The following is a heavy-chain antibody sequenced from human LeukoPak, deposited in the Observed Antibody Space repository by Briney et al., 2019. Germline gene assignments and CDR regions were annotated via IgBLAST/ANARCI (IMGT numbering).Heavy chain of an antibody. J-gene: IGHJ4*02. V-gene: IGHV3-30*02. Sequence: GGSLRLSCAASGFTLSTYGMHWVRQAPGKGLEWVAFIRFDGSKKEYVESVKGRFTISRDNSKNTLYLQMNSLRGAYTAVYYCAKDWGYYDSSAISDWGQGTLVIVSS. D-gene: IGHD3-22*01. CDR1: GFTLSTYG. CDR3: AKDWGYYDSSAISD. CDR2: IRFDGSKK.